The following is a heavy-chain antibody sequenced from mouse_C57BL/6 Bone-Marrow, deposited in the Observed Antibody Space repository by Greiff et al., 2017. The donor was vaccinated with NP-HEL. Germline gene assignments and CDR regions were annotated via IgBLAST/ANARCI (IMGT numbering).Heavy chain of an antibody. V-gene: IGHV1-64*01. Sequence: QVQLKQPGAELVKPGASVKLSCKASGYTFTSYWMHWVKQRPGQGLEWIGMIHPNSGSTNYNEKFKSKATLTVDKSSSTAYMQLSSLTSEDSAVYYCARRRRQLRFAYWGQGTLVTVSA. CDR3: ARRRRQLRFAY. CDR1: GYTFTSYW. CDR2: IHPNSGST. D-gene: IGHD3-2*02. J-gene: IGHJ3*01.